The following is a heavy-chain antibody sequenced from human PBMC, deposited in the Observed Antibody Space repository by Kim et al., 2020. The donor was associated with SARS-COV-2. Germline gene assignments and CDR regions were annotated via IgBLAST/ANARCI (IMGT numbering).Heavy chain of an antibody. Sequence: ASVKVSCKASGYTFTGDYIHWVRQAPGQGLEWMGRINPNSGGTNYSQKFQGRVTMTRDTSISTAYMEVTSLTSDDTVAYYCARGTNTTFMSPGNNVMDVW. CDR1: GYTFTGDY. D-gene: IGHD3-16*01. CDR2: INPNSGGT. V-gene: IGHV1-2*05. CDR3: ARGTNTTFMSPGNNVMDV. J-gene: IGHJ6*01.